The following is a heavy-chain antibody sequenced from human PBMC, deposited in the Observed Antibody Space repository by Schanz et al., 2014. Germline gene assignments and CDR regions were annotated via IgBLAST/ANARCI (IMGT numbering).Heavy chain of an antibody. CDR2: IIPILGIA. V-gene: IGHV1-69*02. Sequence: VQLEQSGAEVKKPGSSVKVSCKASGGTFNSYTINWVRQAPGQGLEWMGRIIPILGIATYAQKFQGRVTITADKSTTTAYMELNSLNSDDTAVYYCATLDYADSVSWGQGTLVTVSS. D-gene: IGHD4-17*01. CDR1: GGTFNSYT. CDR3: ATLDYADSVS. J-gene: IGHJ5*02.